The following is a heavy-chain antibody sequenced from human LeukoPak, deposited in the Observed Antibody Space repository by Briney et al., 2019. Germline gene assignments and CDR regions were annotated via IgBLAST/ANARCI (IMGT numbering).Heavy chain of an antibody. D-gene: IGHD2-15*01. CDR3: GRDALVGYFSYYYMDV. J-gene: IGHJ6*03. CDR1: GGSISSHY. V-gene: IGHV4-59*11. CDR2: ISNSGST. Sequence: LETLPLICTVSGGSISSHYWTWIRQSPVKGLEWIGDISNSGSTSYNPSLKSRVTISIDTSKNQFSLKLSSVTAADTAVYYCGRDALVGYFSYYYMDVWGKGTTVTVSS.